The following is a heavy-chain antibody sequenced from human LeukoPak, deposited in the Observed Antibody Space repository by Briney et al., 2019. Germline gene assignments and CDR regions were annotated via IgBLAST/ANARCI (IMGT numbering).Heavy chain of an antibody. CDR1: GFSFSKYD. CDR2: IDNSGFHI. J-gene: IGHJ4*02. CDR3: AKESGYSSGWDYFDS. Sequence: GGSLRLSCAASGFSFSKYDLNWVRRAPGKGLEWISAIDNSGFHIYYADSVKGRFTISRDNSKNTLYLQMNSLKAEDTAVYYCAKESGYSSGWDYFDSWGQGPLVTVSS. V-gene: IGHV3-23*05. D-gene: IGHD3-10*01.